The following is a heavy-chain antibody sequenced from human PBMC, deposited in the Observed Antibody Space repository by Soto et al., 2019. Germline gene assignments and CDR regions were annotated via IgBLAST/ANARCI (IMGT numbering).Heavy chain of an antibody. J-gene: IGHJ2*01. D-gene: IGHD2-21*02. CDR3: TRHAVQECGGDCYLLPYFDL. CDR1: GFTFSGSA. CDR2: IRSKANNYAT. V-gene: IGHV3-73*02. Sequence: EVQLVESGGGWVQPGGSLKLSCAASGFTFSGSAVHWVRQASGKGLGWVGRIRSKANNYATVYAASVKGRFTISRDDSKNTAYLQMNSLKTEDTAVYYCTRHAVQECGGDCYLLPYFDLWGRGTLVTVSS.